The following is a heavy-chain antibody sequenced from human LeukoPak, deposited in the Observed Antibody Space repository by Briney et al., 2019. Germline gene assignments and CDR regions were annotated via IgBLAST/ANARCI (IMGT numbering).Heavy chain of an antibody. J-gene: IGHJ3*02. V-gene: IGHV3-30*04. Sequence: PGGSLRLSCAASGFTFSSYAMHWVRQAPGKGLEWVAVISYDGSNKYYADSVKGRFTISRDNSKNTLYLQMNSLRDEDTAVYYCGRSKLRDSGSYSAARMTDVFDMWGEGTMVTVFS. CDR2: ISYDGSNK. D-gene: IGHD3-10*01. CDR3: GRSKLRDSGSYSAARMTDVFDM. CDR1: GFTFSSYA.